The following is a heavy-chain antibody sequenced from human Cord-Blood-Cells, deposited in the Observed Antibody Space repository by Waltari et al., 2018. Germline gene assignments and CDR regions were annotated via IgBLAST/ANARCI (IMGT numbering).Heavy chain of an antibody. CDR1: GFTVSSNY. D-gene: IGHD3-22*01. Sequence: EVQLVESGGGLVQPGGSLRLSCAASGFTVSSNYMSWVRQAPGKGLEWVSVIYSGGSTYYADSVKGRFTISRHNSKSTLYLQMNSLRAEDTAVYYCARDGSSGYYFDYWGQGTLVTVSS. J-gene: IGHJ4*02. CDR2: IYSGGST. V-gene: IGHV3-53*04. CDR3: ARDGSSGYYFDY.